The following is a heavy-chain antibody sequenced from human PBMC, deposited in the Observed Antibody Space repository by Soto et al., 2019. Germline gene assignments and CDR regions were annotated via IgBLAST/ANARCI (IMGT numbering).Heavy chain of an antibody. Sequence: QVQLVQSGAEVKKPGSSVKVSCKASGGTFSSYAISWVRQAPGQGLEWMGGIIPIFGTANYAQKFQGRVTITADESTSXAXXARRSLGSEDAAVYYCARGPLAYGGNQYYSYGMDVWGQGTTVTVSS. V-gene: IGHV1-69*12. CDR2: IIPIFGTA. CDR3: ARGPLAYGGNQYYSYGMDV. D-gene: IGHD4-17*01. J-gene: IGHJ6*02. CDR1: GGTFSSYA.